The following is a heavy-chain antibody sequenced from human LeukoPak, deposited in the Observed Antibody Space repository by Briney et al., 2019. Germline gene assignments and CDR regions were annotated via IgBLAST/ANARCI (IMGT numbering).Heavy chain of an antibody. D-gene: IGHD5-18*01. J-gene: IGHJ4*02. CDR1: GGSFSGYY. CDR2: INHSGST. CDR3: ARDNVDTATLYYFDY. V-gene: IGHV4-34*01. Sequence: SETLSLTCAVYGGSFSGYYWSWIRQPPGKGLESIGEINHSGSTNYNPSLKSRVTISVDTSKNQFSLKLSSVTAADTAVYYCARDNVDTATLYYFDYWGQGTLVTVSS.